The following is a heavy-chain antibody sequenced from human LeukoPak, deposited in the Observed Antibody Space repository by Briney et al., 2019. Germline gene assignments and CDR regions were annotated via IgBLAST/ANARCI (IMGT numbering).Heavy chain of an antibody. J-gene: IGHJ4*02. V-gene: IGHV4-59*01. CDR3: ARGVTIFGVIYFDY. CDR1: GGSISSYY. Sequence: SETPSLTCAVSGGSISSYYWNSIRQPPRGGLEWIGYIYYSGRTNYNPSLKSRVAMSVDTSKNQFSLKLSSVTAAATAVYYCARGVTIFGVIYFDYWGQGSLVTVSS. CDR2: IYYSGRT. D-gene: IGHD3-3*01.